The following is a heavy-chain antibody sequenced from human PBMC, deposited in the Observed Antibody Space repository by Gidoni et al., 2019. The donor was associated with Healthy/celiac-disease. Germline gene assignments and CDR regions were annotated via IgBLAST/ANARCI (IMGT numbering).Heavy chain of an antibody. D-gene: IGHD6-19*01. J-gene: IGHJ4*02. Sequence: QLQLQESCPGLVKPSETLSLTCTVSGGSISSSSYYWGWIRQPPGKGLEWIGSIYYSGSTYYNPSLKSRVTISVDTSKNQFSLKLSSVTAADTAVYYCASSGIAVAGSFDYWGQGTLVTVSS. CDR2: IYYSGST. CDR1: GGSISSSSYY. CDR3: ASSGIAVAGSFDY. V-gene: IGHV4-39*01.